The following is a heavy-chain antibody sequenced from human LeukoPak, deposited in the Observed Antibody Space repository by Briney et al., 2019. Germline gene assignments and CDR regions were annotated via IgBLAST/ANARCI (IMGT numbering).Heavy chain of an antibody. CDR3: ARADMVRGVIINEYFQH. D-gene: IGHD3-10*01. CDR1: GGSISSGGYY. V-gene: IGHV4-31*03. CDR2: IYYSGST. J-gene: IGHJ1*01. Sequence: SETLSATCTVSGGSISSGGYYWSWIRLHPGKGLEWIGYIYYSGSTYYNPSLKSRVTISVDTSKNQFSLKLSSVTAADTAVYYCARADMVRGVIINEYFQHWGQGTLVTVSS.